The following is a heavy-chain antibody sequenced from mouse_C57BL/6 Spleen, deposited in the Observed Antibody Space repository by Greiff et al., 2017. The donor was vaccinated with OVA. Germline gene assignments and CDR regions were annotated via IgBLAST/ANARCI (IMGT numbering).Heavy chain of an antibody. CDR2: IYPGSGNT. CDR1: GYTFTDYY. J-gene: IGHJ2*01. V-gene: IGHV1-76*01. CDR3: AREKFDYGSSYFDY. D-gene: IGHD1-1*01. Sequence: VQLQQSGAELVRPGASVKLSCKASGYTFTDYYINWVKQRPGQGLEWIARIYPGSGNTYYNEKFKGKATLTAEKSSSTAYMQLSSLTSEDSAVYFCAREKFDYGSSYFDYWGQGTTLTVSS.